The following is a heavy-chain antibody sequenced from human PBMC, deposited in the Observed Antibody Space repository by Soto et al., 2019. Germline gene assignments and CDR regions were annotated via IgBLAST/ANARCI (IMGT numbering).Heavy chain of an antibody. Sequence: GGSLRLSCAASGFTVSSNYMSWVRQAPGKGLEWVSVIYSGGSTYYADSVKGRFTISRDNSKNTLYLQMNSLRAEDTAVYYCASCITMVRGPLAFDIWGQGTMVTVSS. V-gene: IGHV3-66*01. D-gene: IGHD3-10*01. CDR3: ASCITMVRGPLAFDI. CDR2: IYSGGST. J-gene: IGHJ3*02. CDR1: GFTVSSNY.